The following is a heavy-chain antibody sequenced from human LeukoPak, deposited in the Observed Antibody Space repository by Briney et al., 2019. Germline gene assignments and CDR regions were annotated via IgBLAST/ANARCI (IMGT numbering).Heavy chain of an antibody. CDR2: ISGSGGST. D-gene: IGHD5-24*01. V-gene: IGHV3-23*01. J-gene: IGHJ4*02. CDR3: ARDEVEMATTFDY. CDR1: GFTFSSYS. Sequence: PGGSLRLSCAASGFTFSSYSMNWVRQAPGKGLEWVSAISGSGGSTYYADSVKGRFTISRDNSKNTLYLQMNSLRAEDTAVYYCARDEVEMATTFDYWGQGTLVTVSS.